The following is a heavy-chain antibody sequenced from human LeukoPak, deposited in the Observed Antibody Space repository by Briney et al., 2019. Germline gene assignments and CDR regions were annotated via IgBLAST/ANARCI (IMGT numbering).Heavy chain of an antibody. CDR2: IGKAGDT. CDR3: ARLYCSGGSCYPYYFDY. D-gene: IGHD2-15*01. CDR1: GFTFSNYD. Sequence: PGGSLRLSCAASGFTFSNYDMQWVRQVTGKGLEWVSSIGKAGDTHYPGSVRGRFTISRENAKNSLFLQMNSLRVEDTAVYYCARLYCSGGSCYPYYFDYWGQGTLVTVSS. J-gene: IGHJ4*02. V-gene: IGHV3-13*04.